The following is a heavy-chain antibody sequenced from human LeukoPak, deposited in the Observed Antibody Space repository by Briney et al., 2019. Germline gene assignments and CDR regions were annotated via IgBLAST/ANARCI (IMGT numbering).Heavy chain of an antibody. CDR1: GFTFSVAA. Sequence: GGSLRLSCAASGFTFSVAAMTWVRQAPEKGLEWVSLIGTSGESTYYADSVKGRFTISRDNSKNTLSLQMNSLRVEDTAMYFCAKDIQLSTWGLGAMVTVSS. CDR3: AKDIQLST. V-gene: IGHV3-23*01. CDR2: IGTSGEST. D-gene: IGHD5-24*01. J-gene: IGHJ3*01.